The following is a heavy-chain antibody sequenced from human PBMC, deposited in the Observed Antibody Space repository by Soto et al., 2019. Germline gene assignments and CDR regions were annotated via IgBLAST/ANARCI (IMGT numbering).Heavy chain of an antibody. Sequence: GGSLRLSCAASGFTFSSYAMHWVRQAPGKGLEWVAVISYDGSNKYYADSVKGRFTISRDNSKNTLYLQMNSLRAEDTAVYYCARDRIAVAATRRGYYYYYGMDVWGQGTTVTVSS. CDR1: GFTFSSYA. J-gene: IGHJ6*02. CDR3: ARDRIAVAATRRGYYYYYGMDV. V-gene: IGHV3-30-3*01. CDR2: ISYDGSNK. D-gene: IGHD6-19*01.